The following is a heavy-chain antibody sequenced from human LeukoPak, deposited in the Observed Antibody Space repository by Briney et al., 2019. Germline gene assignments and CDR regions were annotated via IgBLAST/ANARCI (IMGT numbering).Heavy chain of an antibody. V-gene: IGHV3-7*01. J-gene: IGHJ4*02. CDR3: ARDRRVTMVRGVSRCFDY. Sequence: GGSLRLSCAATGLSVSSNFMSWVRQAPGKGLEWVANIKQDGSEKYYVDSVKGRFTISRDNAKNSLYLQMNSLRAEDTAVYYCARDRRVTMVRGVSRCFDYWGQGTLVTVSS. CDR2: IKQDGSEK. CDR1: GLSVSSNF. D-gene: IGHD3-10*01.